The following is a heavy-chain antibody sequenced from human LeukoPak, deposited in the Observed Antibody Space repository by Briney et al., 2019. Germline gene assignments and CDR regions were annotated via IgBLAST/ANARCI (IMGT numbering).Heavy chain of an antibody. CDR3: AGLIRPGWFDP. Sequence: SETLSLTCAVYGGSFSGYYWSWIRQPPGKGLEWIANIYYSGSTYYNPSLKSRVTISVDTSKNQFSLKLSSVTAADTAVYYCAGLIRPGWFDPWGQGTLVTVSS. CDR2: IYYSGST. D-gene: IGHD1-14*01. J-gene: IGHJ5*02. CDR1: GGSFSGYY. V-gene: IGHV4-34*01.